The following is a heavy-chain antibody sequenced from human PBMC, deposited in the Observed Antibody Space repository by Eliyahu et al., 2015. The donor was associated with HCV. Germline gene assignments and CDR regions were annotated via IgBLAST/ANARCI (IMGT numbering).Heavy chain of an antibody. D-gene: IGHD2-21*01. V-gene: IGHV3-21*01. Sequence: EVQLVESGGDLVKPGGSLRLSCAASGFTFNSYNMNWVRQAPGKGLGWVSSISTSSNYIYYTDSVKGRFTISRDDAKNSLYLQMNSLRAEDTAVYYCARVGYSGDGYFDYWGQGTLVTVSS. CDR3: ARVGYSGDGYFDY. CDR1: GFTFNSYN. J-gene: IGHJ4*02. CDR2: ISTSSNYI.